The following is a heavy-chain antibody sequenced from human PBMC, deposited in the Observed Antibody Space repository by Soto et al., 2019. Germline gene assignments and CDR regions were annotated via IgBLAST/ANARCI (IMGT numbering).Heavy chain of an antibody. Sequence: QVQLVQSGAAVNKPGSSVKVSCKASGGTFSSYAISWVRQAPGQGLEWMGGIIPIFGTANYAQKFQGRVTITADESTSTAYRELSSLRSEDTAVYYRARGDNGRLGPYFGWFDPWGQGTLVTVSS. CDR2: IIPIFGTA. CDR3: ARGDNGRLGPYFGWFDP. CDR1: GGTFSSYA. V-gene: IGHV1-69*01. D-gene: IGHD3-9*01. J-gene: IGHJ5*02.